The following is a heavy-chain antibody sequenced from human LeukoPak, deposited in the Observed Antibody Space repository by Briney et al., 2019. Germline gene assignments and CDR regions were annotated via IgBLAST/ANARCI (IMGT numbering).Heavy chain of an antibody. Sequence: PGGSLRLSCAASGFTFSIFAMSWVRQAPGKGLEWVSGISGSGGSTYYADSVKGRFTISRDNSKNTVYLLMNSLRAEDTALYFCAKAQGDLRLGYWGQGSLVTVSS. CDR1: GFTFSIFA. CDR3: AKAQGDLRLGY. J-gene: IGHJ4*02. CDR2: ISGSGGST. D-gene: IGHD2-21*02. V-gene: IGHV3-23*01.